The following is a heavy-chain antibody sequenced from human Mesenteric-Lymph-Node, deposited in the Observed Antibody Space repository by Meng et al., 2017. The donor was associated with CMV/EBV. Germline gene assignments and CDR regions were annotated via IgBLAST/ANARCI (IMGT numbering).Heavy chain of an antibody. V-gene: IGHV3-23*01. CDR1: FTLSSYA. D-gene: IGHD2-2*01. Sequence: FTLSSYAMGWVRQAAGKGLEWVSVISISGGTTYYADSVKGRFTISRDNSRETLYLQMNSLRAEDTAVYSCARAPGYCSSTSCYYFDYWGQGTLVTVSS. CDR2: ISISGGTT. J-gene: IGHJ4*02. CDR3: ARAPGYCSSTSCYYFDY.